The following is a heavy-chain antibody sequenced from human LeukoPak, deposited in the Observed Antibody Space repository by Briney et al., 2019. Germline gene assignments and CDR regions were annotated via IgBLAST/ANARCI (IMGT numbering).Heavy chain of an antibody. CDR1: GFTFSNYW. Sequence: GGSLRLSCAASGFTFSNYWMSWVRQAPGKGLEWVANIKQGGSEKYYVDSEKGRFTISRDNAKNSLYLQMNSLRADDTAVYYCARVRGSWCLDCWGQGTLVTVSS. J-gene: IGHJ4*02. D-gene: IGHD6-13*01. V-gene: IGHV3-7*01. CDR2: IKQGGSEK. CDR3: ARVRGSWCLDC.